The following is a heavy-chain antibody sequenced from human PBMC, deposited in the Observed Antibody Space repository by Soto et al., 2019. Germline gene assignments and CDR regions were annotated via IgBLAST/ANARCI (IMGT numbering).Heavy chain of an antibody. Sequence: ASVKVSCKASGYTFTGYYMHWVRQAPGQGLEWMGWINPNSGGTNYAQKFQGRVTMTRDTSISTAYMELSRLRSDDTAVYYCAREYDSSGYYFFPHTDYWGRGTLITVSS. V-gene: IGHV1-2*02. CDR1: GYTFTGYY. CDR3: AREYDSSGYYFFPHTDY. CDR2: INPNSGGT. D-gene: IGHD3-22*01. J-gene: IGHJ4*02.